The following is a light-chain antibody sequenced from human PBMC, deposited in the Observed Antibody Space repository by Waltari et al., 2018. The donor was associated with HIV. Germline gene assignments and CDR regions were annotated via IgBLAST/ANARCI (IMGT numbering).Light chain of an antibody. CDR3: ATWDDSLNGWV. Sequence: QSVLTQPPSASGTPGQRVTISCSGSSSNIATNTVNWYQQLPGTAPKLLIYTNNQRPSGFPARFSGAKSGTSASLAISGLQSDDDADYYCATWDDSLNGWVFGGGTRLTVL. CDR2: TNN. CDR1: SSNIATNT. J-gene: IGLJ3*02. V-gene: IGLV1-44*01.